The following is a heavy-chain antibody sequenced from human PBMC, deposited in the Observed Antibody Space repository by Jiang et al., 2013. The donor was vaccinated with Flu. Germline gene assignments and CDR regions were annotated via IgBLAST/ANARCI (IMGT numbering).Heavy chain of an antibody. Sequence: SSSSSYIYYADSVKGRFTISRDNAKNSLYLQMNSLRAEDTAVYYCARDQVAGAALAGFDYWGQGTLVTVSS. V-gene: IGHV3-21*01. D-gene: IGHD1-26*01. CDR3: ARDQVAGAALAGFDY. J-gene: IGHJ4*02. CDR2: SSSSSYI.